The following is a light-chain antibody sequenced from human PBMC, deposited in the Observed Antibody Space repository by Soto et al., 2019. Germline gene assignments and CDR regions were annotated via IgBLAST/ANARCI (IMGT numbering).Light chain of an antibody. V-gene: IGKV1-12*01. CDR1: QGISSW. CDR2: AAS. J-gene: IGKJ4*01. Sequence: DIQMTQSPSFVSASVGDRVTITCRASQGISSWLAWYQHKPGRAPKLLIHAASSFESGVPSRFSGSRSWTDFSLTTSSLEPEDFATYYCQQSTSFPLTFGGGTKVEIK. CDR3: QQSTSFPLT.